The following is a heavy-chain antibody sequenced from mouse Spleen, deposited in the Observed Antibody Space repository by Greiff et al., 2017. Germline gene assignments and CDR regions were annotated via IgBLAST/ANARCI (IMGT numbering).Heavy chain of an antibody. CDR3: AHYYGSSYDAMDY. V-gene: IGHV1-66*01. J-gene: IGHJ4*01. CDR2: IYPGSGNT. Sequence: VQLQQSGPELVKPGASVKISCKASGYSFTSYYIHWVKQRPGQGLEWIGWIYPGSGNTKYNEKFKGKATLTADTSSSTAYMQLSSLTSEDSAVYYCAHYYGSSYDAMDYWGQGTSVTVSS. CDR1: GYSFTSYY. D-gene: IGHD1-1*01.